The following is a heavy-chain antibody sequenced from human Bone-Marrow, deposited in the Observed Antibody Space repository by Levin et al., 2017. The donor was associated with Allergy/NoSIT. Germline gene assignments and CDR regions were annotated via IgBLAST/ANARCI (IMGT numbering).Heavy chain of an antibody. D-gene: IGHD3-9*01. CDR2: ISTTSSTI. CDR1: GFTFSSHS. Sequence: GGSLRLSCAASGFTFSSHSMNWVRQAPGKGLEWVSYISTTSSTIYYADSVKGRFTISRDNAKNPLYLQMNSLRVEDTAVYYCARDHITIFSHCFGFWGPGTLVTVSS. CDR3: ARDHITIFSHCFGF. V-gene: IGHV3-48*01. J-gene: IGHJ4*02.